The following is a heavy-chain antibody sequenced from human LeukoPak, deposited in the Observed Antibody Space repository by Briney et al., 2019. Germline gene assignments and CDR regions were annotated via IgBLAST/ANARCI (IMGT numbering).Heavy chain of an antibody. Sequence: SETLSLTCPVSGGSISSHYWSWIRQPPGKGLEWIGYIYYSGSTNYNPSLKSRVTISVDTSKNQFSLKLSSVTAADTAVYYCARETAAYYDFWSGYYLSYYYYYMDVWGKGTTVTVSS. D-gene: IGHD3-3*01. CDR1: GGSISSHY. CDR3: ARETAAYYDFWSGYYLSYYYYYMDV. J-gene: IGHJ6*03. CDR2: IYYSGST. V-gene: IGHV4-59*11.